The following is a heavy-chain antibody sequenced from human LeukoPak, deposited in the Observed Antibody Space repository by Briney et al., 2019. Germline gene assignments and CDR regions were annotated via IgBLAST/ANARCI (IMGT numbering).Heavy chain of an antibody. CDR3: ARKGLAYFDY. CDR2: IYSGGST. V-gene: IGHV3-66*01. J-gene: IGHJ4*02. D-gene: IGHD5-12*01. Sequence: GGSLRLSCAASGFTVSSNYMSWVRQAPGKGREWVSVIYSGGSTYYADSVKGRFTISRDNSKNTLYLQMNSLSAEDTAVYYCARKGLAYFDYWGQGTLVTVSS. CDR1: GFTVSSNY.